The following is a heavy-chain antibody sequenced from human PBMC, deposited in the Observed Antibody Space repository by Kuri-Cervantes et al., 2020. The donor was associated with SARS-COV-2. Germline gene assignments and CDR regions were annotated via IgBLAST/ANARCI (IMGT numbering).Heavy chain of an antibody. V-gene: IGHV4-38-2*02. CDR2: IYHSGST. Sequence: ESLKISCTVSGYSISSGYYWGWIRQPPGKGLEWIGSIYHSGSTYYNPSLKSRVTISVDTSKNQFSLKLSSVTAADTAVYYCARVGYCSSTSCSLFDHWGQGTLVTVSS. CDR3: ARVGYCSSTSCSLFDH. J-gene: IGHJ4*02. D-gene: IGHD2-2*01. CDR1: GYSISSGYY.